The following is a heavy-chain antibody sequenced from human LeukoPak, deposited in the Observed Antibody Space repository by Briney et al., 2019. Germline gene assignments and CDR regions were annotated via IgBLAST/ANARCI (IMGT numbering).Heavy chain of an antibody. CDR3: AKATTYYYDSSGYYTPAFDI. D-gene: IGHD3-22*01. J-gene: IGHJ3*02. CDR2: ISYDGSNK. CDR1: GFTFSTYA. V-gene: IGHV3-30-3*01. Sequence: GGSLRLSCTAFGFTFSTYAMHWVRQAPGKGLEWVALISYDGSNKHYADSVKGRFTISRDNSKNTLYLQMNSLRAEDTAVYYCAKATTYYYDSSGYYTPAFDIWGQGTMVTVSS.